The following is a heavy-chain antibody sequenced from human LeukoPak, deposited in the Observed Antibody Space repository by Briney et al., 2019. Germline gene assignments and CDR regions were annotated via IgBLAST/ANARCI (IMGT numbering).Heavy chain of an antibody. V-gene: IGHV4-59*01. Sequence: PSETLSLTCTVSGGSISSYYWSWIRQPPGKGLEWIGYIYYSGSTNYNPSLKSRVTISVDTSKNQFPLKLSSVTAADTAVYYCARAIGGYYFDYWGQGTLVTVSS. CDR2: IYYSGST. CDR3: ARAIGGYYFDY. J-gene: IGHJ4*02. D-gene: IGHD3-10*01. CDR1: GGSISSYY.